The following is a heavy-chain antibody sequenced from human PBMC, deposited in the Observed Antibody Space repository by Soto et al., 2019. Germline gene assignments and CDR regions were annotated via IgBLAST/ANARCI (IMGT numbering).Heavy chain of an antibody. V-gene: IGHV4-39*01. J-gene: IGHJ5*02. CDR3: ARHLSSGSYYVYWFDP. D-gene: IGHD1-26*01. CDR1: GGSISSSSYY. Sequence: TLSLTCTVSGGSISSSSYYWGWIRQPPGKGLEWIGSIYYSGSTYYNPSLKSRVTISVDTSKNQFSLKLSSVTAADTAVYYCARHLSSGSYYVYWFDPWGQGTLVTVSS. CDR2: IYYSGST.